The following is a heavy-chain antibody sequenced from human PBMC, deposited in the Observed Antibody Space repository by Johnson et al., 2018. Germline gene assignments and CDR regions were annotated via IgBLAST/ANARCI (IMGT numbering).Heavy chain of an antibody. CDR3: ARDFLGVAGSAFDS. J-gene: IGHJ3*02. D-gene: IGHD6-19*01. Sequence: QVQLVQSGGGVVQPGRSLTLSCTASGFIFSTFAMHWVRQAPGKGLEWMAVLSYDGGNKYYADSVKGRFTITRDNVKNTLYLQMDSLRTEDTAVYYCARDFLGVAGSAFDSWGQGTLVTVSS. CDR1: GFIFSTFA. CDR2: LSYDGGNK. V-gene: IGHV3-30-3*01.